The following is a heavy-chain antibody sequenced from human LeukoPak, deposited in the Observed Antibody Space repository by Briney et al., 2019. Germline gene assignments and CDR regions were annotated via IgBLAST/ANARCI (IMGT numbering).Heavy chain of an antibody. CDR1: GFTFKYYG. D-gene: IGHD1-26*01. Sequence: GRSLRLSCAASGFTFKYYGMHWVRQAPGKGLEGVAVISSDGTNKYYADSVEGRFTISRDNSKDTLYLQMNSLRAEDTTIYYCAKGVIGAAYGYFDLWGRGTMVTVSS. J-gene: IGHJ2*01. CDR2: ISSDGTNK. CDR3: AKGVIGAAYGYFDL. V-gene: IGHV3-30*18.